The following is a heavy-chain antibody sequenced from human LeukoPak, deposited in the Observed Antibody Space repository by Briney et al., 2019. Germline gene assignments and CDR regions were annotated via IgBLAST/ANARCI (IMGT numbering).Heavy chain of an antibody. Sequence: GGSLRLSCAASGLTISRYWMSWVRQAPGKGLEWVANINQDASEKYYVDSVKGRFTISRDNAKNSLYLQMNRLRAEDTAVYYCARDGRLSYYYGMDVWGQGTTVTVSS. J-gene: IGHJ6*02. CDR3: ARDGRLSYYYGMDV. V-gene: IGHV3-7*03. CDR1: GLTISRYW. D-gene: IGHD1-26*01. CDR2: INQDASEK.